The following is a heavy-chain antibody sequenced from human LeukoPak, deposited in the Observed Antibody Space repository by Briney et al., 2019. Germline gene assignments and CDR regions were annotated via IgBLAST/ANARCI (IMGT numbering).Heavy chain of an antibody. CDR1: GYTFTSYY. J-gene: IGHJ4*02. D-gene: IGHD4-17*01. CDR3: ARDHYSTTSLDY. CDR2: INTSGGST. Sequence: ASVKVSCKASGYTFTSYYMHWVRQAPGRGLEWMGIINTSGGSTSYAQKFQGRVTMTRDTSTSTVYMELSSLRSEDTAVYYCARDHYSTTSLDYWGQGTLVTVSS. V-gene: IGHV1-46*01.